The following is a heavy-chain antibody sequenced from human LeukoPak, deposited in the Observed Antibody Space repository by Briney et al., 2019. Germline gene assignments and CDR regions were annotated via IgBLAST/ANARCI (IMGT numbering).Heavy chain of an antibody. Sequence: GESLKISCKTSGYVFTNYWIGWVRRLPGKGLEWMGGIYLDDSDARYSPSFQGQVTMSADKSITTAYLQWSSLMASDTAIYYCARQRDGYINDAFDIWGQGTMVTVSS. V-gene: IGHV5-51*01. D-gene: IGHD5-24*01. CDR2: IYLDDSDA. CDR1: GYVFTNYW. CDR3: ARQRDGYINDAFDI. J-gene: IGHJ3*02.